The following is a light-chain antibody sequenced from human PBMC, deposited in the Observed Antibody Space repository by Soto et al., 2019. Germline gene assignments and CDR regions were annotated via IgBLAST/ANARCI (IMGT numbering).Light chain of an antibody. V-gene: IGKV1-5*03. CDR1: QSISSW. CDR2: KAS. Sequence: DIQITQNPSTLSASVGDRVTITCLASQSISSWLAWYQQKPGKAPKLLIYKASSLESGAPSRFSGSGSGTEFTLTISSLQPDDFATYYCQQYNTYSPRWTFGQGTNVDI. J-gene: IGKJ1*01. CDR3: QQYNTYSPRWT.